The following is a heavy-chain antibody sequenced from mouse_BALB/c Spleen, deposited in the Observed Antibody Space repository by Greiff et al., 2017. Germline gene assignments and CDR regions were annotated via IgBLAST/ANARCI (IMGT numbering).Heavy chain of an antibody. CDR2: ISSGSSTI. J-gene: IGHJ3*01. D-gene: IGHD3-3*01. CDR3: ASLGGFAY. V-gene: IGHV5-17*02. Sequence: DVQLVESGGGLVQPGGSRKLSCAASGFTFSSFGMHWVRQAPEKGLEWVAYISSGSSTIYYADTVKGRFTISRDNPKNTLFLQMTSLRSEDTAMYYCASLGGFAYWGQGTLVTVSA. CDR1: GFTFSSFG.